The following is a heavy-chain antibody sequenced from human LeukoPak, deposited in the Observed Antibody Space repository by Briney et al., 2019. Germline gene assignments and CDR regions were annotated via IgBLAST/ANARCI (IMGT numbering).Heavy chain of an antibody. J-gene: IGHJ4*02. D-gene: IGHD5-12*01. CDR2: IYYSGST. V-gene: IGHV4-39*01. CDR1: GGSISSSSYY. Sequence: SETLSLTYTVSGGSISSSSYYWGWIRQPPGKGLEWIGSIYYSGSTYYNPSLKSRVTISVDTSKNQFSLKLSSVTAADTAVYYCARQGVGVVASFDYWGQGTLVTVSS. CDR3: ARQGVGVVASFDY.